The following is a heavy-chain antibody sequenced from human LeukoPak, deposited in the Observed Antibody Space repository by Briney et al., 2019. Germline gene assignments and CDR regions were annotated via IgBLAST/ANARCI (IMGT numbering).Heavy chain of an antibody. CDR3: ARSEYSSSSFNWFDP. D-gene: IGHD6-6*01. CDR2: IIPIFGTA. CDR1: GGTFSSYA. J-gene: IGHJ5*02. V-gene: IGHV1-69*13. Sequence: GASVKVSCKASGGTFSSYAISWVRQAPGQGLEWMGGIIPIFGTANYAQKFQGRVTITADESTSTAYMELSSLRSEDTAVYYCARSEYSSSSFNWFDPWGQGTLVTVSS.